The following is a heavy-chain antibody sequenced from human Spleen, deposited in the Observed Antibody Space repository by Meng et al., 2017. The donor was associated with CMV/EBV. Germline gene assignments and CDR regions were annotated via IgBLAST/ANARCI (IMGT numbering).Heavy chain of an antibody. D-gene: IGHD1-1*01. J-gene: IGHJ4*02. V-gene: IGHV3-21*01. Sequence: GESLKISCAASGFAFSTYSMNWVRQAPGKGLEWVSSISGTSPYTYYADSVMGRFTISRDNAKNSLYLQMNSLRAEDTAVYYCARDRRNWNPGYVDYWGQGTLVTVSS. CDR2: ISGTSPYT. CDR3: ARDRRNWNPGYVDY. CDR1: GFAFSTYS.